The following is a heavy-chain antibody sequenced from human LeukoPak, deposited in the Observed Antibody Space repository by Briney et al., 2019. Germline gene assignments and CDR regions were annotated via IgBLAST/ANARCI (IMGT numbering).Heavy chain of an antibody. Sequence: GGSLSLSCAASGFTFSTYWMSWVRQAPGKGLEWVANIKEDGSEKSYVDSVKGRFTISRDNAKNSLYLQMNSLRAEDTAVYYCARAHSRDYWGQGTLVTVSS. CDR1: GFTFSTYW. CDR2: IKEDGSEK. J-gene: IGHJ4*02. V-gene: IGHV3-7*01. D-gene: IGHD3-22*01. CDR3: ARAHSRDY.